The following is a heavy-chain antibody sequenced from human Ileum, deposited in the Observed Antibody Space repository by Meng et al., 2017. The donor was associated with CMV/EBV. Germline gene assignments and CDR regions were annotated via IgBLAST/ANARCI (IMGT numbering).Heavy chain of an antibody. CDR3: ARGSSSWAFDY. CDR1: GGSISGTY. D-gene: IGHD2-2*01. J-gene: IGHJ4*02. CDR2: AYSSGSN. V-gene: IGHV4-4*07. Sequence: QVRLHGSGLGIVRCSENLALNGPVVGGSISGTYCGWILQPATKGLEWIGRAYSSGSNEYNPSLQSRVTMSVDTSKNQFSLKLSSVTAADTDVYYCARGSSSWAFDYWGQGTLVTVSS.